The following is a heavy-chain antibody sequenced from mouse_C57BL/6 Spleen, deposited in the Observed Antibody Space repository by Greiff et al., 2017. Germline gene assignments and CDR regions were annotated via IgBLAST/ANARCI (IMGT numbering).Heavy chain of an antibody. D-gene: IGHD1-1*01. CDR1: GYTFTSYD. CDR2: IYPRDGST. CDR3: ARGGYYYGSGYVGWYFDV. J-gene: IGHJ1*03. Sequence: QVQLQQSGPELVKPGASVKLSCKASGYTFTSYDINWVKQRPGQGLEWIGWIYPRDGSTTYNEKFKGKATLTVDTSSSTAYMELHSLTSEDSAVYFCARGGYYYGSGYVGWYFDVWGTGTTVTVSS. V-gene: IGHV1-85*01.